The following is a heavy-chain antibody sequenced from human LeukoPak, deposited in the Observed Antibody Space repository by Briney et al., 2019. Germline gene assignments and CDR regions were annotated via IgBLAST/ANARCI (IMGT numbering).Heavy chain of an antibody. V-gene: IGHV4-31*03. CDR3: ARESVQLWASFDY. D-gene: IGHD5-18*01. Sequence: SETLSLTCTVSGGSISSGGYYWSWIRQHPGKGLEWIGYIYYSGSTYYNPSLKSRVTISVDTSKNQFSLKLSSVTAADTAVYYCARESVQLWASFDYWGQGTLVTVSS. CDR1: GGSISSGGYY. CDR2: IYYSGST. J-gene: IGHJ4*02.